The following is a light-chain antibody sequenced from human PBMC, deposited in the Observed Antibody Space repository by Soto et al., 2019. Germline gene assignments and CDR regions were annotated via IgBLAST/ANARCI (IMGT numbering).Light chain of an antibody. V-gene: IGLV2-14*01. Sequence: QSVLTQPASVSGSPGPAVTISCTGTSNDVRGYNYVSWYQHHPGKAPKLIIYDVTHRPSGVSDRFSGSKSGNTASLTISGLQADDEADYYCSSYTTLTSLYVFGTGTKVTVL. CDR2: DVT. CDR1: SNDVRGYNY. CDR3: SSYTTLTSLYV. J-gene: IGLJ1*01.